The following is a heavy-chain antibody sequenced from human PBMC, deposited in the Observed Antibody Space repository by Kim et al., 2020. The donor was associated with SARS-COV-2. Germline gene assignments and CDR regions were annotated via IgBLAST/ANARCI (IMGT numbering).Heavy chain of an antibody. V-gene: IGHV3-21*01. Sequence: GGSLRLSCAASGFTFSSYSMNWVRQAPGKGLEWVSSISSSSSYIYYADSVKGRFTISRDNAKNSLYLQMNSLRAEDTAVYYCARDLRCSSTSCYEFVVDYWGQGTLVTVSS. CDR1: GFTFSSYS. CDR2: ISSSSSYI. CDR3: ARDLRCSSTSCYEFVVDY. D-gene: IGHD2-2*01. J-gene: IGHJ4*02.